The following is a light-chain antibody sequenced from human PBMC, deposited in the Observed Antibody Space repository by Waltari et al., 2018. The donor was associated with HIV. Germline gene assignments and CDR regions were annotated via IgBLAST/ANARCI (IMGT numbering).Light chain of an antibody. CDR3: SSYVGSNRV. CDR2: EVN. J-gene: IGLJ3*02. V-gene: IGLV2-8*01. CDR1: SSDVGDYNY. Sequence: QSALTQPPSASGSPGQSVTISCTGISSDVGDYNYVPWYQQHPGKAPQLMIYEVNKRPSGVPDRFAGAKSGNTASLTVSGLQAEDEADYYCSSYVGSNRVFGGGTKLTVL.